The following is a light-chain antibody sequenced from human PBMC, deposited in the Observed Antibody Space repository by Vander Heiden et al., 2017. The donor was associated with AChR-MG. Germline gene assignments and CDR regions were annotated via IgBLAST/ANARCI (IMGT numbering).Light chain of an antibody. CDR3: QQRSNWWT. Sequence: IVLTQSPATLSLSPGERATLSCRASQSVSSNLAWYQQKPGQAPRLLIFDASSRATGIPARFSGSGSGTDFTLTISSLEPEDFAVYYCQQRSNWWTFGQGTKVEIK. J-gene: IGKJ1*01. CDR1: QSVSSN. V-gene: IGKV3-11*01. CDR2: DAS.